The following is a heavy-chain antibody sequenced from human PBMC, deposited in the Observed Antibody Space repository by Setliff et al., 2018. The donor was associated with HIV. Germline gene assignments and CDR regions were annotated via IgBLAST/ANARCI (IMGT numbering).Heavy chain of an antibody. J-gene: IGHJ6*02. D-gene: IGHD1-26*01. V-gene: IGHV3-33*06. CDR1: GFTFSSYA. CDR2: IWADEITK. CDR3: AKPLTQWGVSHYHYAVDV. Sequence: QSGGSLRLSCATTGFTFSSYAIHWVRQAPGMGLEWVAMIWADEITKFYADSVKGRFTISTDNSKNTLYLQVNSLRAEDTAVYYCAKPLTQWGVSHYHYAVDVWGQGTTVTVSS.